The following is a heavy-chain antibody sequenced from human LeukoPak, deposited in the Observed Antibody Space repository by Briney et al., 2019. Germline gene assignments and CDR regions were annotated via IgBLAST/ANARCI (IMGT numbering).Heavy chain of an antibody. Sequence: PGGSLRLSCGASGFXFSNYAMGWVRQAPGKGLEWVSAISGSGTTTNYADSVKGRFTISRDNSKNTLSLQMNSLRAEDTAMYYCAKRIVGSPGYFDYWGQGTLVTVSS. V-gene: IGHV3-23*01. CDR2: ISGSGTTT. D-gene: IGHD1-26*01. J-gene: IGHJ4*02. CDR3: AKRIVGSPGYFDY. CDR1: GFXFSNYA.